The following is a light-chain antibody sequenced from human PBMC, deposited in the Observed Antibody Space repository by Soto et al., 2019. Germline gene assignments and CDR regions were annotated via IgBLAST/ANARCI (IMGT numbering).Light chain of an antibody. CDR2: TAS. CDR3: QQHCNPPRT. J-gene: IGKJ1*01. Sequence: DIQMTQSPSSLSTSVGDRVTITCRTSQPISDYLNWYQQKPGKAPTLLIYTASNLQSGVPSRFSGSGSGTHFTLTISSLQPEDFATYYCQQHCNPPRTFGQGTKVDIK. V-gene: IGKV1-39*01. CDR1: QPISDY.